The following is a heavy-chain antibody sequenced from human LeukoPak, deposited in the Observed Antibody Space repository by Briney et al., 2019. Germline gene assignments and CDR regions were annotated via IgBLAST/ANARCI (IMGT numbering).Heavy chain of an antibody. D-gene: IGHD3-10*01. CDR3: ARGSGGSGSNFDY. CDR1: GGPFSGYY. V-gene: IGHV4-59*01. J-gene: IGHJ4*02. Sequence: PSETLSLTCAVSGGPFSGYYWTWIRQPPGKGLEWIGYISYSGSTNYNPSLKSRVTISVGTSKNQFSLKLSSVTAADTALYYCARGSGGSGSNFDYWGQGTLVTVSS. CDR2: ISYSGST.